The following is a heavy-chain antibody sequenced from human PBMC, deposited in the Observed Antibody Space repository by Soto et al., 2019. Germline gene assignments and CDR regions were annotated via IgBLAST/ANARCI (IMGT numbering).Heavy chain of an antibody. J-gene: IGHJ4*02. CDR1: GGTFRNYP. CDR3: ARGPLVVLNYFES. CDR2: IFPLTDIP. Sequence: QVQLVXSGTEVKKPGSSVKVSCKASGGTFRNYPINWVRQAPGQGLEWMGSIFPLTDIPDYAQNFQARLTISADKSTSTAYMELSSLTSDDTAMYFCARGPLVVLNYFESWGQGTLVTVSS. V-gene: IGHV1-69*02.